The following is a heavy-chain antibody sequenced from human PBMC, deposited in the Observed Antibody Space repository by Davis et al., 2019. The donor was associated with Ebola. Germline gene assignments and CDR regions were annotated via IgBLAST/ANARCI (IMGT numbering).Heavy chain of an antibody. V-gene: IGHV3-23*01. CDR2: ISGSGGST. CDR3: ARAEMVRGTNYYYYGMDV. CDR1: GFTFSSYA. J-gene: IGHJ6*04. D-gene: IGHD3-10*01. Sequence: GGSLRLSCAASGFTFSSYAMSWVRQAPGKGLEWVSGISGSGGSTFYADSVKGRFTISRDNSKNTLYLQMNSLRAEDTAVYYCARAEMVRGTNYYYYGMDVWGKGTTVTVSS.